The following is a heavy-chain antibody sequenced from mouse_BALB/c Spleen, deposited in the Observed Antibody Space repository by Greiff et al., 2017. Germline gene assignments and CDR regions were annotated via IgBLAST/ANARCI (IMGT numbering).Heavy chain of an antibody. J-gene: IGHJ2*01. CDR1: GFTFSSYY. Sequence: EVQGVESGGGLVKLGGSLKLSCAASGFTFSSYYMSWVRQTPEKRLELVAAINSNGGSTYYPDTVKGRFTISRDNAKNTLYLQMSSLKSEDTALYYCARHGTAMITFDYWGQGTTLTVSS. CDR3: ARHGTAMITFDY. V-gene: IGHV5-6-2*01. D-gene: IGHD2-4*01. CDR2: INSNGGST.